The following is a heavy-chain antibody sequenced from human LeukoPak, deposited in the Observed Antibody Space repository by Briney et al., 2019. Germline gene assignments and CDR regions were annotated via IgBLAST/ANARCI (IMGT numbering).Heavy chain of an antibody. CDR3: AREGPRGNSQFDY. J-gene: IGHJ4*02. CDR2: IWYDGSNK. V-gene: IGHV3-33*01. CDR1: GFTFSSYG. D-gene: IGHD4-23*01. Sequence: GGSLRLSCAASGFTFSSYGMHWVRQAPGRGLEWVALIWYDGSNKYYADSVKGRLTISRDNSKNTLYLQMNSLRAEDTAVYYCAREGPRGNSQFDYWGQGTLVTVSS.